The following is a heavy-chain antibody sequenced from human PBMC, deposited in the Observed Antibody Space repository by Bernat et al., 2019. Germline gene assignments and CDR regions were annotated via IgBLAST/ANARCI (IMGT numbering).Heavy chain of an antibody. J-gene: IGHJ4*02. CDR3: ARLSIFDY. Sequence: EVQLVESGGGLVKPGGSLRLSCAASGFTFSNAWMSWVRQAPGKGLEWVGRIKSKTDGGTTDYAGPVKGRFTISRDESKNTLYLKMNSLKTEDTAVYYCARLSIFDYWGQGTLVTVSS. V-gene: IGHV3-15*01. D-gene: IGHD6-6*01. CDR2: IKSKTDGGTT. CDR1: GFTFSNAW.